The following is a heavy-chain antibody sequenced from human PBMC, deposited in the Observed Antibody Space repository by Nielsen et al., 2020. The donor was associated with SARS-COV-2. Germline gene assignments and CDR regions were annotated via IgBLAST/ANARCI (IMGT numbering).Heavy chain of an antibody. Sequence: GESLKISCVASGFTFSGSAMHWVRQAPGKGLEWVAVIWYDGSNKYYADSVKGRFTISRDNSKNTLYLQMNSLRAEDTAVYYCARDLRFGEPDAFDIWGQGTMVTVSS. J-gene: IGHJ3*02. CDR1: GFTFSGSA. CDR2: IWYDGSNK. CDR3: ARDLRFGEPDAFDI. V-gene: IGHV3-33*08. D-gene: IGHD3-10*01.